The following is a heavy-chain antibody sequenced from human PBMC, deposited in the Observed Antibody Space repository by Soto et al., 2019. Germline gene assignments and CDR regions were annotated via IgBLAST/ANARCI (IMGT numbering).Heavy chain of an antibody. CDR3: ARDRNVLMVSAIGGWFDP. D-gene: IGHD2-8*01. V-gene: IGHV1-18*04. CDR2: ISAYNGNT. Sequence: ASVKVSCKASGYTFTSYGISWVRQAPGQGLEWMGWISAYNGNTNYAQKLRGRVTMTTDTSTSTAYMELRSLRSDDTAVYYCARDRNVLMVSAIGGWFDPWGQGTLLTVSS. CDR1: GYTFTSYG. J-gene: IGHJ5*02.